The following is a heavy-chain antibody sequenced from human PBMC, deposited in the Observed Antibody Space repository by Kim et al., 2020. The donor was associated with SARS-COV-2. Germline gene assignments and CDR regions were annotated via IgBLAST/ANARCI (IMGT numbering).Heavy chain of an antibody. CDR3: ARVDYDILTTKP. J-gene: IGHJ4*02. CDR2: IYYSGST. V-gene: IGHV4-31*03. CDR1: GGSISSGGYY. Sequence: SETLSLTCTVSGGSISSGGYYWSWIRQHPGKGLEWIGYIYYSGSTYYNPSLKSRVTISVDTSKNQFSLKLSSVTAADTAVYYCARVDYDILTTKPWGQGTLVTVSS. D-gene: IGHD3-9*01.